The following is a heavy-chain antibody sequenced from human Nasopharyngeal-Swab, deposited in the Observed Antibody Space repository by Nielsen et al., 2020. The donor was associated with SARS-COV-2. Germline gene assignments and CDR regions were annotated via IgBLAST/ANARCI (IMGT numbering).Heavy chain of an antibody. CDR3: ARGSRASGLLDY. J-gene: IGHJ4*02. V-gene: IGHV1-18*04. CDR2: INANNGNT. Sequence: ASVKVSCKASGYTFTSYGFGWVRLAPGQGLEWMGWINANNGNTNYVQKLQGRVTMTTDTSTSTAYLELRSLRSDDTAVYYCARGSRASGLLDYWGQGTLVTVSS. D-gene: IGHD3-10*01. CDR1: GYTFTSYG.